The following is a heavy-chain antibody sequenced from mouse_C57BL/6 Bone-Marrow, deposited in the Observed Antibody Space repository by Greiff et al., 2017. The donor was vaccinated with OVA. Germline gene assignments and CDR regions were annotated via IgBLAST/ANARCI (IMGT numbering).Heavy chain of an antibody. CDR1: GFNIKDDY. CDR2: IDPENGDT. D-gene: IGHD2-3*01. CDR3: ASYDGSVFAY. V-gene: IGHV14-4*01. J-gene: IGHJ3*01. Sequence: VHVKQSGAELVRPGASVKLSCTASGFNIKDDYMHWVKQRPEQGLEWIGWIDPENGDTEYASKFQGKATITADTSSSTAYMQLSSLTSEDSAVYFCASYDGSVFAYWGQGTLVTVSA.